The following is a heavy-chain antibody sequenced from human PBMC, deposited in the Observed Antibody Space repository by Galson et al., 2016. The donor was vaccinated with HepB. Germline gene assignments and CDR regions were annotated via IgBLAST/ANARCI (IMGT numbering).Heavy chain of an antibody. V-gene: IGHV1-69*13. Sequence: SVKVSCKASGGTFSSYAITWVRQAPGQGLEWMGGIIPVSDTTNYAQKFQGRVTITADESASTVYMELSSLRSEDTAVFYCARGEWVRVSGNYHYYGMDVWGQGTTVTVSS. J-gene: IGHJ6*02. D-gene: IGHD5-12*01. CDR1: GGTFSSYA. CDR3: ARGEWVRVSGNYHYYGMDV. CDR2: IIPVSDTT.